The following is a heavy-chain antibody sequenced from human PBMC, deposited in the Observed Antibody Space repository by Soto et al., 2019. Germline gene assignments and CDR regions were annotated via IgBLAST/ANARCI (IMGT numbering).Heavy chain of an antibody. CDR3: AKGIPYDILTGYSSPWAMDV. Sequence: GGSLRLSCAASGFTFSSYAMSWVRQAPGKGLEWVSAICGSGGSTYYAYSVKGRFTISRDNSKNTLYLQMNSLRAEGTAVYYCAKGIPYDILTGYSSPWAMDVWGQGTTVTVSS. CDR1: GFTFSSYA. D-gene: IGHD3-9*01. J-gene: IGHJ6*02. CDR2: ICGSGGST. V-gene: IGHV3-23*01.